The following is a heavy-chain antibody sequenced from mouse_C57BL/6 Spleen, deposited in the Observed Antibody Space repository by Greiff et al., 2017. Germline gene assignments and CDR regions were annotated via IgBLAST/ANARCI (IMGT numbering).Heavy chain of an antibody. CDR2: IRNKANNHAT. CDR1: GFTFSDAW. V-gene: IGHV6-6*01. D-gene: IGHD3-3*01. CDR3: TRAHVPLGAWFAY. Sequence: EVQLQESGGGLVQPGGSMKLSCAASGFTFSDAWMDWVRQSPEKGLEWVAEIRNKANNHATYYAESVKGRFTISRDDSKSSVYLQMNSLRAEDTGIYYCTRAHVPLGAWFAYWGQGTLVTVSA. J-gene: IGHJ3*01.